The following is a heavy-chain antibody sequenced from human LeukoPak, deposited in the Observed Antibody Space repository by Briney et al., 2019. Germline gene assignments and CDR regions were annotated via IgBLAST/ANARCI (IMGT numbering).Heavy chain of an antibody. CDR2: INHSGST. CDR3: ARVGYYDYVWGSYRYTPFDY. Sequence: PSETLSLTCAVYGGSFSGYYWSWIRQPPGKGLEWIGEINHSGSTNYNPSLKSRVTMSVDTSKNQFSLKLSSVTAADTAVYYCARVGYYDYVWGSYRYTPFDYWGQGTLVTVSS. D-gene: IGHD3-16*02. V-gene: IGHV4-34*01. J-gene: IGHJ4*02. CDR1: GGSFSGYY.